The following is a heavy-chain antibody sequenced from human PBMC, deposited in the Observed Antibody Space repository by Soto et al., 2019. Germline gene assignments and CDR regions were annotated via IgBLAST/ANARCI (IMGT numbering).Heavy chain of an antibody. CDR2: IKQDGSEK. CDR1: GFTFSSYW. Sequence: GGSLRLSCAASGFTFSSYWMSWVRQAPGKGLEWVANIKQDGSEKNYVDSVKGRFTIARDNAKNSLYLQMNSLRAEDTAVYYCAREGKWLRRYFDYWGQGTLVTVSS. V-gene: IGHV3-7*01. J-gene: IGHJ4*02. D-gene: IGHD5-12*01. CDR3: AREGKWLRRYFDY.